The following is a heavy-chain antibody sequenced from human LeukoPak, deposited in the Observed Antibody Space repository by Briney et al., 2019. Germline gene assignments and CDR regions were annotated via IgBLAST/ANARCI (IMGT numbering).Heavy chain of an antibody. Sequence: ASVKVSCKASGYTFTGYYMHWVRQAPGQGLEWMGWINPNSGGTNYAQKFQGRVTMTRDTSISTAYMELSRLRSDDTAVYYCARAPRSSGWSSFDYWGQGTLVTVSS. V-gene: IGHV1-2*02. CDR2: INPNSGGT. CDR1: GYTFTGYY. D-gene: IGHD6-19*01. CDR3: ARAPRSSGWSSFDY. J-gene: IGHJ4*02.